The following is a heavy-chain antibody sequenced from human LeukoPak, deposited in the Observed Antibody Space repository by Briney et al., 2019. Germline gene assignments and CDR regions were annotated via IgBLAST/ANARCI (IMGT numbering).Heavy chain of an antibody. V-gene: IGHV3-23*01. CDR1: GFTFSSYG. D-gene: IGHD2-15*01. J-gene: IGHJ2*01. CDR3: AKMVGPQLWYFDL. CDR2: ISGSGGST. Sequence: GGSLRLSCAASGFTFSSYGMSWVRQAPGKGLEWVSAISGSGGSTYYADSVKGRFTISRDNSKNTLYLQMNSLRAEDTAVYYCAKMVGPQLWYFDLWGRGTLVTVSS.